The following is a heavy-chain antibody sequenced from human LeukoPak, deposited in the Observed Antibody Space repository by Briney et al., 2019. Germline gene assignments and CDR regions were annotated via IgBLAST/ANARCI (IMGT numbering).Heavy chain of an antibody. CDR2: INHSGST. CDR1: GGSFSGYY. D-gene: IGHD3-10*01. Sequence: SETLSLTCAVYGGSFSGYYWSWIRQPPGKGLEWIGEINHSGSTNYNPSLKSRVTISVDTSKNQFSLKLSSVTAADTAVYYCARTVGITMVRGVIWWFDPWGQGTLVTVSS. V-gene: IGHV4-34*01. J-gene: IGHJ5*02. CDR3: ARTVGITMVRGVIWWFDP.